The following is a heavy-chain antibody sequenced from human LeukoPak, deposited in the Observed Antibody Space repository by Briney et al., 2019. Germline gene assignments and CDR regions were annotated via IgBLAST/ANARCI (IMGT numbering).Heavy chain of an antibody. CDR1: GYTFTRYG. V-gene: IGHV1-18*01. J-gene: IGHJ4*02. D-gene: IGHD3-9*01. CDR2: ISAYNGNT. CDR3: ASTARYYDILPAEF. Sequence: SVKVSCKASGYTFTRYGITWVRQAPGHGLEWMRWISAYNGNTNSAQKLQGRVTMTTNTSTSRAYMALRSLRSDDTAVYCCASTARYYDILPAEFWGQGTLVTVSS.